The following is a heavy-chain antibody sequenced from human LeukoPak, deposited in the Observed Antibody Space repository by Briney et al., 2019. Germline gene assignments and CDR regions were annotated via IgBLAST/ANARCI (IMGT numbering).Heavy chain of an antibody. D-gene: IGHD3-22*01. Sequence: PGGSLRLSCAASGLTFSIHWMNWVRQAPGKGLEWVGFIKSKAHGETTQYAASVKGRVTISRDDSKSIAYLQMNSPNTEDTAVYYCTTGPPDYDSSAYYRYFQNWGQGTLVTVSS. CDR2: IKSKAHGETT. CDR3: TTGPPDYDSSAYYRYFQN. CDR1: GLTFSIHW. J-gene: IGHJ1*01. V-gene: IGHV3-49*04.